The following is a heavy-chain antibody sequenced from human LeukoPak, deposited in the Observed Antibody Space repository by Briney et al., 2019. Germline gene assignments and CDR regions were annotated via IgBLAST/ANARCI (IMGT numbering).Heavy chain of an antibody. D-gene: IGHD3-9*01. CDR2: INPNSGGT. CDR1: GYTFTGYY. CDR3: ARDFNDILTGYLPFDY. Sequence: ASVKVSCKASGYTFTGYYMHWVRQAPGQGLEWMGWINPNSGGTNYAQKFQGRVTMTRDTSISTAYMELSGLRSDDTAVYYCARDFNDILTGYLPFDYWGQGTLVTVSS. J-gene: IGHJ4*02. V-gene: IGHV1-2*02.